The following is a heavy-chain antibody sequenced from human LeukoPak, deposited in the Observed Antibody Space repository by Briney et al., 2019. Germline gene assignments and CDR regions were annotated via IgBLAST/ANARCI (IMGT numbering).Heavy chain of an antibody. CDR1: GGTFISYA. Sequence: ASVKVSCKASGGTFISYAISWVRQAPGQGLEWMGGIIPIFGTANYAQKFQGRVTITADESTSTAYMELSSLRFEDTAVYYCARRRDSGSLQHFDYWGQGTLVTVSS. CDR3: ARRRDSGSLQHFDY. CDR2: IIPIFGTA. V-gene: IGHV1-69*13. J-gene: IGHJ4*02. D-gene: IGHD1-26*01.